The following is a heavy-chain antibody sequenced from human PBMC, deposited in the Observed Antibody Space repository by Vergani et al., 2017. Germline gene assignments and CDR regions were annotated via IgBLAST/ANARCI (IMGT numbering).Heavy chain of an antibody. V-gene: IGHV4-59*11. J-gene: IGHJ4*02. CDR2: IYYTGDT. Sequence: QVQLQESGPGLVKPSETLSLTCTVSGGSISGHYWSWIRQAPGKGLDWVGYIYYTGDTRSNPSLTSRISMSLDTSRSQFSLTVKSVTVADTAVYYCARYLCPGCSCIGFDYWGQGILVTVSS. CDR1: GGSISGHY. CDR3: ARYLCPGCSCIGFDY. D-gene: IGHD2-8*02.